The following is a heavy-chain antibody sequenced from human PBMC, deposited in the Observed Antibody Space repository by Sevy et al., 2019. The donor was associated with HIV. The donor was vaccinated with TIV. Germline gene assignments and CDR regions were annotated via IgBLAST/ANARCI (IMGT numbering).Heavy chain of an antibody. D-gene: IGHD2-8*01. CDR1: GFAFYDYS. J-gene: IGHJ4*02. CDR2: LCFGCGKI. CDR3: AREGCTRPNDY. V-gene: IGHV3-23*01. Sequence: GGSLRLSCAASGFAFYDYSMSWIRQAPGKGLEWGATLCFGCGKINYADSVKGRFTISRENSKNSFYLQMDNLRVEDTALYYCAREGCTRPNDYWGEGTRVTVSS.